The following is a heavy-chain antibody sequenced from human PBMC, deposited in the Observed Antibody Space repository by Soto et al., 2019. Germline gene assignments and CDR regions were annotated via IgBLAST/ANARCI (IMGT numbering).Heavy chain of an antibody. J-gene: IGHJ4*02. V-gene: IGHV4-59*01. CDR2: IYSSGST. CDR1: GGSITNYY. CDR3: ARDHPHSYGIYYFDY. Sequence: SETLSLTCTVSGGSITNYYWSWIRQPPGKGLEWIGYIYSSGSTNYNPSLKSRVTISADTSKNQVSLKLTSVTAADTAVYYCARDHPHSYGIYYFDYWGQGTLVPSPQ. D-gene: IGHD5-18*01.